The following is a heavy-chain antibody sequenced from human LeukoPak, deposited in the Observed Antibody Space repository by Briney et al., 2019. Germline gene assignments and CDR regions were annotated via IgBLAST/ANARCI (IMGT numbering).Heavy chain of an antibody. D-gene: IGHD1-26*01. CDR1: GFTFDDYG. CDR2: IYHSGST. CDR3: ARGKSRGSHIDY. V-gene: IGHV4-38-2*01. J-gene: IGHJ4*02. Sequence: PGGSLRLSCAASGFTFDDYGMSWVRQAPGKGLEWIGSIYHSGSTYYNPSLKSRVTISVDTSKNQFSLRLRSVTAADTAVYYCARGKSRGSHIDYWGQGTLVTVSS.